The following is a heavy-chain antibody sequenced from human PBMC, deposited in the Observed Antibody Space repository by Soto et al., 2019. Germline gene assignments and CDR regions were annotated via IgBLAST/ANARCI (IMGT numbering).Heavy chain of an antibody. Sequence: QVQLVQSGAEVKKPGSSVRVSCKASGGTFSSYAISWVRQAPGQGLGWMGGLIPIFGTENYAQKFQGRVTITADESTSTAYMELSSLRSEDTAVYYCARDRIAGSKYYYGMDVWGQGTTVTVSS. V-gene: IGHV1-69*01. CDR3: ARDRIAGSKYYYGMDV. J-gene: IGHJ6*02. CDR1: GGTFSSYA. CDR2: LIPIFGTE. D-gene: IGHD6-13*01.